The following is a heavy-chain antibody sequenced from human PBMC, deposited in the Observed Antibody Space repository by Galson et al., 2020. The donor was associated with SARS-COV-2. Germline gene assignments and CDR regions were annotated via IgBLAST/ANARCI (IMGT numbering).Heavy chain of an antibody. V-gene: IGHV4-61*02. D-gene: IGHD3-22*01. J-gene: IGHJ5*02. CDR1: GGSISSGSYY. CDR3: ARAHGTMIVEMNWFDP. Sequence: SQTLSLTCTVSGGSISSGSYYWSWIRQPAGKGLEWIGRIHTSGSTNYNPSLKSRVTISVDTSKNQFSLKLSSVTAADTAVYYCARAHGTMIVEMNWFDPWGHGTLVTVSS. CDR2: IHTSGST.